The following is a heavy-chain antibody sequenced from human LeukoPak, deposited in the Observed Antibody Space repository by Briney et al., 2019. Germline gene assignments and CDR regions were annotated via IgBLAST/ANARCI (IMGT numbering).Heavy chain of an antibody. J-gene: IGHJ4*02. CDR3: ARTAYSDYSLGF. CDR1: GFTFSNYW. CDR2: ISSDGSST. V-gene: IGHV3-74*01. Sequence: GGSLRLSCAASGFTFSNYWMHWVRQAPGKGLVWVSRISSDGSSTSYADSVKGRLTISRDNAKNTLYLQMSSLRAEDTAVYYCARTAYSDYSLGFWGQGTLVTVSS. D-gene: IGHD5-12*01.